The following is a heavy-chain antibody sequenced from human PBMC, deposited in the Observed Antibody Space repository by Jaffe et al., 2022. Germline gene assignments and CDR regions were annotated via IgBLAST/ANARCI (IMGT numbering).Heavy chain of an antibody. CDR3: ARGVSPLWFRELSAFDI. D-gene: IGHD3-10*01. CDR1: GYTFTGYY. J-gene: IGHJ3*02. Sequence: QVQLVQSGAEVKKPGASVKVSCKASGYTFTGYYMHWVRQAPGQGLEWMGRINPNSGGTNYAQKFQGRVTMTRDTSISTAYMELSRLRSDDTAVYYCARGVSPLWFRELSAFDIWGQGTMVTVSS. V-gene: IGHV1-2*06. CDR2: INPNSGGT.